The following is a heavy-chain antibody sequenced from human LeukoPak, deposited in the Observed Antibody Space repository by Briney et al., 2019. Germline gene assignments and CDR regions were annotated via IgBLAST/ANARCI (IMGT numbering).Heavy chain of an antibody. CDR3: ATVGCSGGSCPFDY. D-gene: IGHD2-15*01. CDR1: GYTLTELS. Sequence: APVKVSCKVSGYTLTELSMHWVRQAPGKGLEWMGGFDPEDGETIYAQKFQGRVTMTEDTSTDTAYMELSSLRSEDTAVYYCATVGCSGGSCPFDYWGQGTLVTVSS. CDR2: FDPEDGET. V-gene: IGHV1-24*01. J-gene: IGHJ4*02.